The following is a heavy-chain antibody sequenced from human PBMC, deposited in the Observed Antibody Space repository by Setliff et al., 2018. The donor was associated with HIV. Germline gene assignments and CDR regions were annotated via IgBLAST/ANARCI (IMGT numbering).Heavy chain of an antibody. V-gene: IGHV3-74*01. CDR2: INSDGSST. J-gene: IGHJ1*01. CDR3: AKDAGSYSYVHEYLKH. Sequence: GVSLRLSCAASGFTFSSYWMHWVRQAPGKGLVWVSRINSDGSSTTCADSVKGRFTISRDNSKNTLYLQMNSLRAEDTAVYYCAKDAGSYSYVHEYLKHWGQGTLVTVSS. CDR1: GFTFSSYW. D-gene: IGHD5-18*01.